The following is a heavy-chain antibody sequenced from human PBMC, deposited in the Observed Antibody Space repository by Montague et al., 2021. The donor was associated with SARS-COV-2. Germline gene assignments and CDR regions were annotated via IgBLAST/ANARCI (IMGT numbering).Heavy chain of an antibody. J-gene: IGHJ4*02. CDR2: LSHDGTHM. D-gene: IGHD6-13*01. CDR1: GFAFGLYT. V-gene: IGHV3-30*04. CDR3: TRIGYGFNLGSADDS. Sequence: SLRLSCAASGFAFGLYTLHWVRRAPGKGLEWLAVLSHDGTHMYVADSVKGRFTISRDNSKNMLYLQMNGLRVEDSAVYFCTRIGYGFNLGSADDSWGRGTLVTVAS.